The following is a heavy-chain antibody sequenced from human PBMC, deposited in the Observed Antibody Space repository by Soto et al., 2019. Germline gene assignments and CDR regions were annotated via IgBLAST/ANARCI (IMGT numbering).Heavy chain of an antibody. CDR2: IYPSGSA. D-gene: IGHD2-8*01. Sequence: QVQLQESGPGLVKPSETLSLTCTVSVDSISSYYWSWIRQTAGKGLEWLGRIYPSGSANYNPSFKSRVTMSVDTSKNQFSLKLSSVTAADEAVYYCARDRGLYCPTSSCPKCSSYGVDVWGQGTTVTVPS. J-gene: IGHJ6*02. CDR3: ARDRGLYCPTSSCPKCSSYGVDV. CDR1: VDSISSYY. V-gene: IGHV4-4*07.